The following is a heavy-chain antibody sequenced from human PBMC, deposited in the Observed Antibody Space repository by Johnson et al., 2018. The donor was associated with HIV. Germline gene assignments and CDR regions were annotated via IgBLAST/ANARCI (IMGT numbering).Heavy chain of an antibody. V-gene: IGHV3-23*04. CDR1: GFTFSSYA. CDR3: ARAPYNWNLGLYGAFDM. J-gene: IGHJ3*02. D-gene: IGHD1-20*01. Sequence: MQLVESGGGLVQPRGSLRLSCAASGFTFSSYAMSWVRQAPGKGLEWVSAISGSGIDIYYADSVKGRFTISRDNAKNSLYLQMISLRAEDTAVYYCARAPYNWNLGLYGAFDMWGQGTMVTVSS. CDR2: ISGSGIDI.